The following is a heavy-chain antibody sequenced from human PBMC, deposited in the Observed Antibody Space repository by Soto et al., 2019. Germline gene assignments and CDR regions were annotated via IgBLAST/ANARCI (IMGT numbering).Heavy chain of an antibody. J-gene: IGHJ6*02. CDR1: GFIFSSSW. CDR2: IKPDGSEV. CDR3: ARESLLKSIPIYGYFYYAMDV. Sequence: EVQLVESGGSLVLPGGSPRLSCAASGFIFSSSWMTWVRQAPGKGLEWVANIKPDGSEVYYADSVKGRFTVSRDNARNSLYLQTSSLRAEDTAVYYCARESLLKSIPIYGYFYYAMDVWGQGTTVIVSS. D-gene: IGHD3-3*01. V-gene: IGHV3-7*03.